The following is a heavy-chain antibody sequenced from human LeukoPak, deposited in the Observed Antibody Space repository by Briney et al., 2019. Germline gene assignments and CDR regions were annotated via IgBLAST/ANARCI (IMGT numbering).Heavy chain of an antibody. CDR1: GYTFTSYG. Sequence: ASVKVSCKASGYTFTSYGIYWVRQAPGQGLEWMGWISAYNGNTRFAQRLQGRVTVTTDTSTSTAYMELRSLRSDDTAVYYCARDIGVALGYSQHWGQGTLVTVSS. CDR2: ISAYNGNT. CDR3: ARDIGVALGYSQH. V-gene: IGHV1-18*04. D-gene: IGHD6-19*01. J-gene: IGHJ1*01.